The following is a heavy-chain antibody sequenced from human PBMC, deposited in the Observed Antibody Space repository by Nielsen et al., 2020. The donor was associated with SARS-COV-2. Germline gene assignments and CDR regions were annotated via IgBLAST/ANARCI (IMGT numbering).Heavy chain of an antibody. CDR3: AKDPSGGSYFGSWYCDL. J-gene: IGHJ2*01. CDR2: IRYDGSNK. D-gene: IGHD1-26*01. V-gene: IGHV3-30*02. Sequence: VCDAPRKGLGRVAFIRYDGSNKYSADSVKGRFTIPRDNSKHTLYLQMNSLRAEDTAVYYCAKDPSGGSYFGSWYCDLWGRGTLVTVSS.